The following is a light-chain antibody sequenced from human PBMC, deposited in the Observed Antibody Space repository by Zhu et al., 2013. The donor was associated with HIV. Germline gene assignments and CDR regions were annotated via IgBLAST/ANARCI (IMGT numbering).Light chain of an antibody. CDR3: LQSNSFPWT. V-gene: IGKV1-17*01. Sequence: DIQMTQSPSSLSASVGDRVTITCRASQSISSYLNWYQQKPGKAPKRLLYSISTLQSGVPSRFSGSGSGTEFTLTISSLQPEDFGTYYCLQSNSFPWTFGPGTKVEIK. J-gene: IGKJ1*01. CDR2: SIS. CDR1: QSISSY.